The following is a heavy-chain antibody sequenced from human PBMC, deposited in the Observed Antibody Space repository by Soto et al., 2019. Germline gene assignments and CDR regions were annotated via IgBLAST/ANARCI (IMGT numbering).Heavy chain of an antibody. CDR3: ARHLHLITLSQG. CDR2: IYYSGST. D-gene: IGHD3-3*01. V-gene: IGHV4-39*01. J-gene: IGHJ4*02. Sequence: QLQLQESGPGLVKPSETLSLTCTVSGGSISSSSYYWGWIRQPPGKGLEWIGSIYYSGSTYYNPSLKSRVTISGDTSKNQFSRKLSSVPAADTAVYYCARHLHLITLSQGWGQRTLGTVSS. CDR1: GGSISSSSYY.